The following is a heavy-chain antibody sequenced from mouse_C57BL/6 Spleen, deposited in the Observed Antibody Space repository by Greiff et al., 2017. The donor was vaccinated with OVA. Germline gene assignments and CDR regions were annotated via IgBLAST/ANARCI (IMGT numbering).Heavy chain of an antibody. CDR3: AGGNYVFFAY. CDR1: GFTFSDYG. Sequence: EVKVEESGGGLVKPGGSLKLSCAASGFTFSDYGMHWVRQAPEKGLEWVAYISSGSSTIYYADTVKGRFTISRDNAKNTLFLQMTSLRSEDTAMYYCAGGNYVFFAYWGQGTLVTVSA. CDR2: ISSGSSTI. J-gene: IGHJ3*01. D-gene: IGHD2-1*01. V-gene: IGHV5-17*01.